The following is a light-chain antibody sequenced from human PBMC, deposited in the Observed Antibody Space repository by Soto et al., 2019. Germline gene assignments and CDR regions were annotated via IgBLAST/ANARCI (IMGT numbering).Light chain of an antibody. Sequence: QSVLTQPASVSGSPGQSITISCTGTSSDVGGYNYVSWYQQHPGKAPKLMIYEVSNRPSGVSNRFSGSKSGNTASLTISGLQAEDEADYYCSSYTSSSTLVCGTGPKVTVL. J-gene: IGLJ1*01. V-gene: IGLV2-14*01. CDR3: SSYTSSSTLV. CDR2: EVS. CDR1: SSDVGGYNY.